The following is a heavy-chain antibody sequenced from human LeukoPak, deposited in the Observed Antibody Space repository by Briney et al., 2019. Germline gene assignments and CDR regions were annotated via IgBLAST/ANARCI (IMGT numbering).Heavy chain of an antibody. J-gene: IGHJ4*02. Sequence: TLSLTCTVSGGSTSSGSHYWSWIRQPAGKGLQWIGRIYTSGSTNYNPSLKSRVTISVDTSKNQFSLKLSSVTAADTAVYYCARFGVYYYGSGSSPFDYWGQGTLVTVSS. V-gene: IGHV4-61*02. CDR3: ARFGVYYYGSGSSPFDY. CDR1: GGSTSSGSHY. CDR2: IYTSGST. D-gene: IGHD3-10*01.